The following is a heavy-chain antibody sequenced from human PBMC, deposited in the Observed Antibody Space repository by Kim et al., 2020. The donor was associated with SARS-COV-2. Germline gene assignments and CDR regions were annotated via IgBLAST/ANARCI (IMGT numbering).Heavy chain of an antibody. J-gene: IGHJ4*02. Sequence: SETLSLTCTVSGGSTTAYSWSWVRQPPGKGLEWIGYTHYTGGTNYNPPLESRAAMPVDPSKSQVSLRVSSVTAADTALYYCARHNGAQGGTFDYGGPGT. CDR2: THYTGGT. CDR1: GGSTTAYS. CDR3: ARHNGAQGGTFDY. D-gene: IGHD4-17*01. V-gene: IGHV4-59*08.